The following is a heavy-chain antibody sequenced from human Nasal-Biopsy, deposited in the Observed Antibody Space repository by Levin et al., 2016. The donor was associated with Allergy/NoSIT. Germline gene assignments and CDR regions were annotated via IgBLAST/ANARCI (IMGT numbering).Heavy chain of an antibody. CDR2: INHSGAT. CDR3: AGGVRYCSGGSCYYFYGMDV. V-gene: IGHV4-34*01. J-gene: IGHJ6*02. Sequence: SETLSLTCDVDGGSFSGYYWSWIRQPPGKGLEWIGEINHSGATNYNPSLQSRVTISVDTSKNQFSLNLRSLTAADTAVYFCAGGVRYCSGGSCYYFYGMDVWGQGTTVTVSS. CDR1: GGSFSGYY. D-gene: IGHD2-15*01.